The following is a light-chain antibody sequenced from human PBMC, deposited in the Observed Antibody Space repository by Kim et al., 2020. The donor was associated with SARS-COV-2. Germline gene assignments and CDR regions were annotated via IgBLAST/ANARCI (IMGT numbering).Light chain of an antibody. CDR1: QRITYH. CDR3: QQRSDWPPEIT. CDR2: DAT. Sequence: PGESATLYCRASQRITYHLTWYQQTPGQPPRVLIYDATNRAPGIPARFSGSGSGTHFSLTISSLDPDDFAVYYCQQRSDWPPEITFGPGTRLEIK. V-gene: IGKV3-11*01. J-gene: IGKJ5*01.